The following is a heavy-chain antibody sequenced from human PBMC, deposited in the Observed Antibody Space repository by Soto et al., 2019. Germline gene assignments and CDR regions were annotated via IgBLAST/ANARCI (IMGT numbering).Heavy chain of an antibody. V-gene: IGHV1-69*06. D-gene: IGHD3-16*01. CDR1: GGTFSSYA. Sequence: ASVKVSCKASGGTFSSYAISWVRQAPGQGLEWMGGIIPIFGTANYAQKFQGRVTITADKSTSTAYMELSSLRSEDTAVYYCARGSGGVNYYYYGMDVWGQGTRVTVSS. CDR2: IIPIFGTA. J-gene: IGHJ6*02. CDR3: ARGSGGVNYYYYGMDV.